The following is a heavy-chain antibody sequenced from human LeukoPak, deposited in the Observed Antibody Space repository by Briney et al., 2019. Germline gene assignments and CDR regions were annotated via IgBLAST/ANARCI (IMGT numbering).Heavy chain of an antibody. V-gene: IGHV3-21*04. J-gene: IGHJ5*02. CDR3: ASGGLLAFDP. CDR1: GFTFSSHS. CDR2: ISSSSSYI. Sequence: GGSLRLSCAASGFTFSSHSMNWVRQAPGKGLEWVSSISSSSSYIYYADSVKGRFTISRDNAKNSLYLQMNSLRAEDTAVYYCASGGLLAFDPWGQGTLVTVSS.